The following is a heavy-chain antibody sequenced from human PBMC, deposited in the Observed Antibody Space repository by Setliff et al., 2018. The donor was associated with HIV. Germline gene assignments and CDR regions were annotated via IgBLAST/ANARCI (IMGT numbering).Heavy chain of an antibody. Sequence: SETLSLTCAVYGGSLSGYYWTWIRQPPGKGLEWIGEINHSGTTDYNPSLKSRVTISLDTSKNRLSLKLTSVTDADTAVYYCARVRRGSSARAPFDSWGQGALVTVSS. V-gene: IGHV4-34*01. CDR3: ARVRRGSSARAPFDS. CDR1: GGSLSGYY. CDR2: INHSGTT. D-gene: IGHD6-6*01. J-gene: IGHJ4*02.